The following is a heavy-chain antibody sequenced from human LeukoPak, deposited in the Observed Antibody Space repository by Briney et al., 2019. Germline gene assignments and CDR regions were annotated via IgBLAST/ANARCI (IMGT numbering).Heavy chain of an antibody. V-gene: IGHV1-18*01. CDR3: ARDGTYYYDSSGYDY. CDR1: GYTFTSYG. J-gene: IGHJ4*02. Sequence: EASVKVSCKASGYTFTSYGISWVRQAPGQGLEWMGWISAYNGNTNYAQKLQGRVTMTTDTSTGTAYMELRSLRSDDTAVYYCARDGTYYYDSSGYDYWGQGTLVTVSS. CDR2: ISAYNGNT. D-gene: IGHD3-22*01.